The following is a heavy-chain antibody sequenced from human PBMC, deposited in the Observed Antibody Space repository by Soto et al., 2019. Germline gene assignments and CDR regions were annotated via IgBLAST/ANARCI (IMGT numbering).Heavy chain of an antibody. CDR3: ARDYCSSTSCYNPHGMDV. D-gene: IGHD2-2*02. Sequence: ASVKVSCKASGYTFTSYYMHWVRQAPGQGLEWMGIINPSGGSTSYAQKFQGRVTMTRDTSTSTVYMELSSLRSEDTAVYYCARDYCSSTSCYNPHGMDVWGQGTTVTVS. CDR2: INPSGGST. J-gene: IGHJ6*02. CDR1: GYTFTSYY. V-gene: IGHV1-46*01.